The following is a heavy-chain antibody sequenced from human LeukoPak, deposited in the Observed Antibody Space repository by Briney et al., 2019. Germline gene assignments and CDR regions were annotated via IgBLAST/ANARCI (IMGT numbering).Heavy chain of an antibody. CDR1: GGSFSGYY. D-gene: IGHD6-13*01. Sequence: PSETLSLTCAVYGGSFSGYYWSWIRQPPGEGLEWIGEINHSGSTNYNPSLKSRVTISVDTSKNQFSLKLSSVTAADTAVYYCARVRGYSSLNAFDIWGQGTMVTVSS. V-gene: IGHV4-34*01. CDR3: ARVRGYSSLNAFDI. J-gene: IGHJ3*02. CDR2: INHSGST.